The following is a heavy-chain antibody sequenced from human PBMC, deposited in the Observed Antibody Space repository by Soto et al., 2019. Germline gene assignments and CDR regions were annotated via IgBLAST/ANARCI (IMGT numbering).Heavy chain of an antibody. CDR3: ARASQSYYYDSSGYYRTFDY. Sequence: SETLSLTCTVSGGSISSGDYYWSWIRQPPGKGLEWIGYIYYSGSTYYNPSLKSRVTISVDTSKNQFSLKLSSVTAADTAVYYCARASQSYYYDSSGYYRTFDYWGQGTLVTVSS. CDR1: GGSISSGDYY. V-gene: IGHV4-30-4*01. J-gene: IGHJ4*02. CDR2: IYYSGST. D-gene: IGHD3-22*01.